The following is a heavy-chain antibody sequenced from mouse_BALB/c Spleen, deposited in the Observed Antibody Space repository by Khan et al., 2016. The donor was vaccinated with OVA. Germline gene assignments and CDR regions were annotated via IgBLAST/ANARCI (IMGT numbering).Heavy chain of an antibody. CDR1: GYSITSDYA. D-gene: IGHD1-1*01. Sequence: EVELVESGPGLVKPSQSLSLTCTVTGYSITSDYAWNWIRQFPGNKLEWMGFISYSGNTNYNPSLKSRASITRDTSKNQFFLHLNSVTTEDTATYYCARVYGGDFDHWGQGTTLTVSS. CDR3: ARVYGGDFDH. J-gene: IGHJ2*01. CDR2: ISYSGNT. V-gene: IGHV3-2*02.